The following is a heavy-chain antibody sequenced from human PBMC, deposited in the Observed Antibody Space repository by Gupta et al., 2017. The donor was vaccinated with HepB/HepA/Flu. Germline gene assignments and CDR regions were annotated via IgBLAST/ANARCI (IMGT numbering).Heavy chain of an antibody. CDR1: GFPFSSYG. V-gene: IGHV3-33*01. J-gene: IGHJ3*02. Sequence: QVQLVESGGGVVQPGRSLRLSCAASGFPFSSYGMHWVRQAPGKGLEWVAAIWYDGSNKYYSDSVKGRFTISRDNSKKTLYVHMNSLRVEDTAVYYCARGRRMGAPFLDAFHIWGQGTMVTVSS. D-gene: IGHD2-8*01. CDR3: ARGRRMGAPFLDAFHI. CDR2: IWYDGSNK.